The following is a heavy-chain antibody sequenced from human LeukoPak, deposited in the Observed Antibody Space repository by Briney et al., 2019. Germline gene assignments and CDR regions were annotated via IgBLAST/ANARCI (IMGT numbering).Heavy chain of an antibody. Sequence: GRCLSLSCAVSGLTYRIYSMQWVRQPWTRGRVWVAVISYDGSNKYYADSVKERFTSSRDNAENTLYLQMNSLRAEDTAVYDCARTPGYSSGWYLDYWGEGALVTVSS. CDR3: ARTPGYSSGWYLDY. CDR2: ISYDGSNK. J-gene: IGHJ4*02. V-gene: IGHV3-30-3*01. D-gene: IGHD6-19*01. CDR1: GLTYRIYS.